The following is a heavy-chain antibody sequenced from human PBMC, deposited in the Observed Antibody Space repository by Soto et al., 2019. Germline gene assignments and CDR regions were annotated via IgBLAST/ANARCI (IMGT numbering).Heavy chain of an antibody. CDR1: GGSISSYY. CDR3: ARVRVVRTYYFDY. V-gene: IGHV4-59*12. D-gene: IGHD3-10*01. Sequence: SETLSLTCTVSGGSISSYYWSWIRQPPGKGLEWIGYIYYSGSTNYNPSLKSRVTISVDTSKNQFSLKLSSVTAADTAVYYCARVRVVRTYYFDYWGQGTLVTVSS. CDR2: IYYSGST. J-gene: IGHJ4*02.